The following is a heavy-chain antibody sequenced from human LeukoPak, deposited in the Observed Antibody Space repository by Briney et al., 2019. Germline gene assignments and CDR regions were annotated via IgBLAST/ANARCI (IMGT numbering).Heavy chain of an antibody. CDR3: AKDRGRYFYDSSGCDY. D-gene: IGHD3-22*01. V-gene: IGHV3-30*02. Sequence: GGSLRLSCAASGFTISTDGMHWVRQAPGKGLEGVAVRWYDGSKNYYEDSVKGRFTISRDNSKNTLYLQMNSLRDEDTAVYFCAKDRGRYFYDSSGCDYWGQGTLVIVSS. CDR1: GFTISTDG. CDR2: RWYDGSKN. J-gene: IGHJ4*02.